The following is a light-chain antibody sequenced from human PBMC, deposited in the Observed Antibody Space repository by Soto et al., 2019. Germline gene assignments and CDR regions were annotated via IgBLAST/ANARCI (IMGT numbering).Light chain of an antibody. CDR2: AAS. Sequence: DIQMTQSPSSLSASVGDRVTITCRASQGIGILLGWFQQKPGRAPKRLIYAASTLESGVPSRFRGSVSGTEFTLTISGLQPEDSATYYCLRHNAYPLTFGQGTKVDVK. CDR1: QGIGIL. J-gene: IGKJ1*01. V-gene: IGKV1-17*01. CDR3: LRHNAYPLT.